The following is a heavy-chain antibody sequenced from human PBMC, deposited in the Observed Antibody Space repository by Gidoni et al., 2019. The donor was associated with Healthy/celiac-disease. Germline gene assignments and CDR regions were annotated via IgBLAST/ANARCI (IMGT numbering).Heavy chain of an antibody. V-gene: IGHV3-23*01. D-gene: IGHD3-9*01. CDR3: ANLLGDILTGY. CDR1: GFTFSSYA. CDR2: ISGSGGST. Sequence: EVQLLESGGGLVKPGGSLRLSCAASGFTFSSYAMSWVRQAPGKGLEWVSAISGSGGSTYYADSVKGRFTISRDNSKNTLYLQMNSLRAEDTAVYYCANLLGDILTGYWGQGTLVTVSS. J-gene: IGHJ4*02.